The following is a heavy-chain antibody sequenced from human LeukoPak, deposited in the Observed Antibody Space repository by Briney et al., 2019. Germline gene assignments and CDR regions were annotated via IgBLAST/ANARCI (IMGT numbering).Heavy chain of an antibody. V-gene: IGHV4-30-2*01. CDR2: IYHSGST. Sequence: SQTLSLTCTVSGGSISSGGYYWGWIRQPPGKGLEWIGYIYHSGSTYYNPSLKSRVTISVDRSKNQFSLKLSSVTAAATVGYYCTREGPNRDKRGPFDYWGQGTLVTVSS. J-gene: IGHJ4*02. CDR3: TREGPNRDKRGPFDY. CDR1: GGSISSGGYY. D-gene: IGHD1-14*01.